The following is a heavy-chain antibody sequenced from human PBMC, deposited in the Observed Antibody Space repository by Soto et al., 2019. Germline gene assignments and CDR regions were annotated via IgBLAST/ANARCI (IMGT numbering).Heavy chain of an antibody. CDR3: AKGGGATMIVRVAFDI. CDR2: ISGSGGST. V-gene: IGHV3-23*01. CDR1: GFTFSSYA. D-gene: IGHD3-22*01. J-gene: IGHJ3*02. Sequence: EVQLLESGGGLVQPGGSLRLSCAASGFTFSSYAMSWVRQAPGKGLEWVSSISGSGGSTYYAGSVKGRFNISRDNSKKTLYLERHSVRAVDTAVYYCAKGGGATMIVRVAFDIWGQGTMVTVSS.